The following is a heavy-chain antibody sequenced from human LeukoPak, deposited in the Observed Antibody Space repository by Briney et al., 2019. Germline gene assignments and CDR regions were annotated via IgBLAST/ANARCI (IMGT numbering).Heavy chain of an antibody. V-gene: IGHV4-31*03. Sequence: MSSETLSLTCTVSGGSISSGGYYWSWIRQHPGKGLEWIGYIYYSGSTYYNPSLKSRATISVDTSKNQFSLKLSSVTAADTAVYFCARVGSYSYGGIDYWGQGTLVTVSS. CDR2: IYYSGST. CDR1: GGSISSGGYY. CDR3: ARVGSYSYGGIDY. D-gene: IGHD5-18*01. J-gene: IGHJ4*02.